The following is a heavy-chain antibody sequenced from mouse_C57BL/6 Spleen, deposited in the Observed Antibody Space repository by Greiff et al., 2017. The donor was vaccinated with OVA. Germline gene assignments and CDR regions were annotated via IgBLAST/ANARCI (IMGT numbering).Heavy chain of an antibody. J-gene: IGHJ4*01. CDR2: ISYDGSN. Sequence: EVQLQQSGPGLVKPSQSLSLTCSVTGYSITSGYYWNWIRQFPGNKLEWMGYISYDGSNNYNPSLKNRISITRDTSKNQFFLKLNSVTTEDTATYYCARDHYDDYYAMDYWGQGTSVTVSS. CDR1: GYSITSGYY. V-gene: IGHV3-6*01. CDR3: ARDHYDDYYAMDY. D-gene: IGHD1-2*01.